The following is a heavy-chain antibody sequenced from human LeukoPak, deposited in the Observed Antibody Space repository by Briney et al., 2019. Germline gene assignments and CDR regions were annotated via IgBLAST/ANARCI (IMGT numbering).Heavy chain of an antibody. J-gene: IGHJ3*02. CDR2: INHSGST. CDR1: GGSISSYY. D-gene: IGHD2-15*01. Sequence: SETLSLTCTVSGGSISSYYWNWIRQSPGKGLEWIGEINHSGSTNYNPSLKSRVTISVDTSKNQFSLKLSSMTAADTAVYYCARFPCSGDSCYSGIRAFDIWGQGTMVIVSS. V-gene: IGHV4-34*01. CDR3: ARFPCSGDSCYSGIRAFDI.